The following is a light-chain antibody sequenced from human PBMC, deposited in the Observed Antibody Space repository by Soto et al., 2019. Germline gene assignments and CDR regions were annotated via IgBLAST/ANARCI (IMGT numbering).Light chain of an antibody. J-gene: IGKJ5*01. CDR1: QSVDSTY. CDR2: GAS. V-gene: IGKV3-20*01. Sequence: EIVLTQSPGTLSLSPGERATLSCRASQSVDSTYLAWYQQKPGQTPRLLIYGASSRATGIPDRFSGSGSGTDFTLTISRLEPEDFAVYYCQHYGSSTITFGQGTRLEIK. CDR3: QHYGSSTIT.